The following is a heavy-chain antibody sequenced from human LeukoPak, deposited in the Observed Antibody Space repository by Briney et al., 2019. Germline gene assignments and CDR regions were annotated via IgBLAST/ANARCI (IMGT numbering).Heavy chain of an antibody. CDR1: GGSISSYY. CDR3: ARVGDYGDYSDY. Sequence: SETLSLTCTVSGGSISSYYWSWIRQPPGKGLEWIGYIYYSGSTNYNPSLKSRVTISVDTSKNQFSLKLSSVTAADTAVYYCARVGDYGDYSDYWGQETLVTVSS. D-gene: IGHD4-17*01. CDR2: IYYSGST. V-gene: IGHV4-59*01. J-gene: IGHJ4*02.